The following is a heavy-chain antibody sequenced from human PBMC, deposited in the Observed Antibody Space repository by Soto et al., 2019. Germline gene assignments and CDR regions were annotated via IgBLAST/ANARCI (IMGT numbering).Heavy chain of an antibody. CDR1: GYTFTSYY. CDR3: ARPPYPGCMNAVCYPLDY. CDR2: INPSGGST. V-gene: IGHV1-46*01. J-gene: IGHJ4*02. Sequence: QVQLVQSGAEVKKPGASVKISCKASGYTFTSYYMHWVRQAPGQGLEWMGIINPSGGSTNYAQKLQGRVAMTRDTSTSTVYMDLNSLRSEDTAVYYCARPPYPGCMNAVCYPLDYWGQGTLVTVSS. D-gene: IGHD2-8*01.